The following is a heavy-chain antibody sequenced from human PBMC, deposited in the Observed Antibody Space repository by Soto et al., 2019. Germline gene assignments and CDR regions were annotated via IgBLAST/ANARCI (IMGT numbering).Heavy chain of an antibody. V-gene: IGHV3-33*01. D-gene: IGHD3-10*01. CDR2: ILNDGSNR. CDR3: ARDDKYSGNGMDV. CDR1: GFTFSNYG. Sequence: QVQLVESGGGVVQPGRSLRLSCAASGFTFSNYGMHWVRQAPGKGLEWVAVILNDGSNRYHADSVKGRFTISRDNSKNTLYLQINSLRAEDTAVYYCARDDKYSGNGMDVWGQGTTVTVS. J-gene: IGHJ6*02.